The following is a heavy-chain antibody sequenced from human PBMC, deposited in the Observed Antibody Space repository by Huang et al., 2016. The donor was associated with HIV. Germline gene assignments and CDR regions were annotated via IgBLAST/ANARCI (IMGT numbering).Heavy chain of an antibody. CDR1: GGTFSSYG. CDR3: ARAPIAGGGRDFDEGAEYDY. J-gene: IGHJ4*02. CDR2: IIPIFGKA. D-gene: IGHD6-13*01. Sequence: QVKLVQSGAEVKKPGSSVKVSCKASGGTFSSYGISWVRQAPGQGLEWMGGIIPIFGKAKYAQKFQDRVTITADESTSTTYSEVSSLRSEDTAVYYCARAPIAGGGRDFDEGAEYDYWGQGTLVTVSS. V-gene: IGHV1-69*01.